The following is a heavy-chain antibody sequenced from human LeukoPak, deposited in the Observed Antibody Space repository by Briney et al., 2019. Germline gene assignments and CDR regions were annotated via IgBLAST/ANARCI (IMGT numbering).Heavy chain of an antibody. J-gene: IGHJ6*02. CDR3: ARDLRLRWPTGGMDV. D-gene: IGHD4-23*01. V-gene: IGHV3-21*01. Sequence: GGSLRLSCAASGFTFGSYNMNWVRQAPGKGLEWVSSISSSSSYIYYADSVKGRFTISRDNAKNSLYLQMNSLRAEDTAVYYCARDLRLRWPTGGMDVWGQGTTVTVSS. CDR2: ISSSSSYI. CDR1: GFTFGSYN.